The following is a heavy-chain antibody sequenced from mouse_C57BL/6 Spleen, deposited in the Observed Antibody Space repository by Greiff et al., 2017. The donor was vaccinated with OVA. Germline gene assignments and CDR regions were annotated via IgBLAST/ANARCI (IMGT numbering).Heavy chain of an antibody. CDR3: VRDDYYGTSTSVGFDV. V-gene: IGHV10-3*01. Sequence: EVKLVESGGGLVQPKGSLKLSCAASGFTFNTYAMHWVRQAPGKGLEWVARIRSKSSNYATYYADSVKDRFTISRDDSQSMLYLQMNNLKTEDTAMYYCVRDDYYGTSTSVGFDVWGTGTTVTVSS. CDR2: IRSKSSNYAT. D-gene: IGHD1-1*01. CDR1: GFTFNTYA. J-gene: IGHJ1*03.